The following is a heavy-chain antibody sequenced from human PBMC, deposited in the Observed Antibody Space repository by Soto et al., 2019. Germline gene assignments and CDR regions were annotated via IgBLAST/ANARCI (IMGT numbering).Heavy chain of an antibody. V-gene: IGHV4-4*07. D-gene: IGHD6-13*01. CDR3: ARDSIAAAGTDYYYGMDV. J-gene: IGHJ6*02. Sequence: PSETLSLSCTVSGGSISSYYWSWIRQPAGKGLEWIGRIYTSGSTNYNPSLKSRVTMSVDTSKNQFSLKLSSVTAADTAVYYCARDSIAAAGTDYYYGMDVWGQGPTGPVS. CDR1: GGSISSYY. CDR2: IYTSGST.